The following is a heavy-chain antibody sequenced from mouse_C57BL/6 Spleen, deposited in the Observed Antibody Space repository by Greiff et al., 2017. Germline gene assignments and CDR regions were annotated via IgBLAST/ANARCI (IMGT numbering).Heavy chain of an antibody. J-gene: IGHJ1*03. CDR1: GYTFTSYW. CDR2: LHPYSGST. V-gene: IGHV1-64*01. CDR3: AYYYCSSYWCFDV. D-gene: IGHD1-1*01. Sequence: QVHVKQPGAELVKPGASVKLSCKASGYTFTSYWMHWVKQRPGQGLEWIGMLHPYSGSTNYNEKFKSKATLTVDKSSSTAYMQLSSLTSEDCGVCDCAYYYCSSYWCFDVWGTGTTVTVSS.